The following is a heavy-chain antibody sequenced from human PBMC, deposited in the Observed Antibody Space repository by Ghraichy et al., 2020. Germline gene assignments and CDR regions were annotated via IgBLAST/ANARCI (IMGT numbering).Heavy chain of an antibody. CDR3: AKEEGVVTAHFDY. V-gene: IGHV3-30*18. J-gene: IGHJ4*02. CDR2: ISADGNKK. Sequence: LSLTCAASGFTFSTYGMVWVRQAPGKGLEWVAIISADGNKKYYADSVKGRFTISRDNSKNTLYLQMNSLRAEDTAVYYCAKEEGVVTAHFDYWGQGTLVTVSS. CDR1: GFTFSTYG. D-gene: IGHD2-21*02.